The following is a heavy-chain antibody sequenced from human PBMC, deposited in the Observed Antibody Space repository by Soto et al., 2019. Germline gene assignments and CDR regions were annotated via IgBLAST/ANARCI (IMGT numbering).Heavy chain of an antibody. CDR3: ARVGDYDFWSGYYRGDDAFDI. J-gene: IGHJ3*02. Sequence: QVQLQQWGAGLLKPSETLSLTCAVYGGSFSGYYWSWIRQPPGKGLEWIGEINHSGSTNYNPSLKSRVTISVDTSKHQFSLKLSSVTAADTAVYYCARVGDYDFWSGYYRGDDAFDIWGQGTMVTVSS. CDR1: GGSFSGYY. D-gene: IGHD3-3*01. V-gene: IGHV4-34*01. CDR2: INHSGST.